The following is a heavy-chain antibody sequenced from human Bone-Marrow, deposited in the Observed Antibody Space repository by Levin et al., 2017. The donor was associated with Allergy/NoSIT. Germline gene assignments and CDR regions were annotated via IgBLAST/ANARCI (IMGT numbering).Heavy chain of an antibody. J-gene: IGHJ4*02. D-gene: IGHD6-19*01. CDR3: ARESGRYSSAWYEWDY. CDR1: GFTVSSNY. Sequence: GGSLRLSCAASGFTVSSNYMSWVRQAPGKGLEWVSVIYSGGSKHYADSVMGRFTISRDNSKNTLYLQMNSLRADDTAVYYCARESGRYSSAWYEWDYWGQGTLVTVSS. CDR2: IYSGGSK. V-gene: IGHV3-53*01.